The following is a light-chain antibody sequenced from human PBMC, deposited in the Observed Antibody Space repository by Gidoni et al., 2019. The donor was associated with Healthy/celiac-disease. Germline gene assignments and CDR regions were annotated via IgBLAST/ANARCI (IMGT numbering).Light chain of an antibody. CDR2: DDS. J-gene: IGLJ2*01. Sequence: SYLLTQPTSVSVAPGKTARMTCGGNNIGSKSVHWHQLKPGQAPVLVVYDDSDRPSGIPERFSGSNSGNTATLTSSRVEAGDEADYYCQVWDSSSVGVVFGGGTKLTVL. CDR1: NIGSKS. V-gene: IGLV3-21*03. CDR3: QVWDSSSVGVV.